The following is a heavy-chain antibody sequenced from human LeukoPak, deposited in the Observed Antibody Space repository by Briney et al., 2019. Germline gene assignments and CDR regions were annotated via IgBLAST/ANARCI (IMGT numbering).Heavy chain of an antibody. V-gene: IGHV3-33*01. CDR1: GFTFSSYG. CDR2: IWYDGSNK. D-gene: IGHD1-26*01. CDR3: ARVSRGSYHFDY. Sequence: PGGSLRLSCAASGFTFSSYGMHWVRQAPGKGLEWVAVIWYDGSNKYYADSVKGRFTISRDNAKNTLYLQMNSLRAEDTAVYYCARVSRGSYHFDYRGQGALVTVSS. J-gene: IGHJ4*02.